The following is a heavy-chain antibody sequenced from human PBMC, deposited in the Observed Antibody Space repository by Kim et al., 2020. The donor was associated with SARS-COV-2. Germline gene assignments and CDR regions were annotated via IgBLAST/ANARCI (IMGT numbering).Heavy chain of an antibody. Sequence: SETLSLTCTVSGGSISSYYWSWIRQPPGKGLEWIGYSGSTNYNPTLKSRVTISVDTSKNQFSLKVSSVTAADTAVYYCARGGGDSSLDPWGQGTLVTVSS. CDR3: ARGGGDSSLDP. CDR2: SGST. J-gene: IGHJ5*02. CDR1: GGSISSYY. D-gene: IGHD2-21*02. V-gene: IGHV4-59*01.